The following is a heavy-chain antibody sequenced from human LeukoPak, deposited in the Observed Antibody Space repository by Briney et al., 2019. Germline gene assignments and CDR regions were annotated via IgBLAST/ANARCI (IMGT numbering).Heavy chain of an antibody. Sequence: PGGSLRLSCAASGFTFSSYGMHWVRQAPGKGLEWVAFIRYDGSNKYYADSVKGRFTISRDNSKNTLYLQMNSLRAEDTAVYYCANLGVRGVTYGRSDYWGQGTLATVSS. D-gene: IGHD3-10*01. V-gene: IGHV3-30*02. CDR1: GFTFSSYG. CDR3: ANLGVRGVTYGRSDY. CDR2: IRYDGSNK. J-gene: IGHJ4*02.